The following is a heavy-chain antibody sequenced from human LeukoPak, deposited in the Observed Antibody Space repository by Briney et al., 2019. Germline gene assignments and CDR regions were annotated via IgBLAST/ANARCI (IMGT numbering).Heavy chain of an antibody. J-gene: IGHJ6*02. CDR3: AKVREVGATYYYYGMDV. V-gene: IGHV4-30-2*01. Sequence: PSETLSLTCAVSGGSISSGGYSWSWIRQPPGKGLEWIGYIYHSGSTYYNPSLKSRVTISVDRSKNQFSLKLSSVTAADTAVYYCAKVREVGATYYYYGMDVWGQGTTVTVSS. D-gene: IGHD1-26*01. CDR1: GGSISSGGYS. CDR2: IYHSGST.